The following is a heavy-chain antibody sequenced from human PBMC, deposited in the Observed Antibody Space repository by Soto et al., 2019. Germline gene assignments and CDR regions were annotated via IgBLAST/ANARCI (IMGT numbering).Heavy chain of an antibody. Sequence: QVQLQESGPGLVKPSQTLSLTCTVSGGSISSGGYYWSWIRQHPGKGLEWIGYIYYSGSTYYNPSLPSRVTTAVDTSKNQFSLKLRSVTAADTAVYYCARDPTMVRGGHHGMDVWGQGTTVTVSS. D-gene: IGHD3-10*01. V-gene: IGHV4-31*03. J-gene: IGHJ6*02. CDR2: IYYSGST. CDR1: GGSISSGGYY. CDR3: ARDPTMVRGGHHGMDV.